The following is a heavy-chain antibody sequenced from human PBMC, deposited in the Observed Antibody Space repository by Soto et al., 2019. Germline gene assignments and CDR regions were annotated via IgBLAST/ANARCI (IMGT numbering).Heavy chain of an antibody. Sequence: QVQLVESGGGVVQPGRSLRLSCAASGFTFSSYAMHWVRQAPGKGLEWVAVISYDGSNKYYADSVKGRFTISRDNSKHTRYLQMNSLRTEDTAVYYCARPLWRDDYNWGYFDLWGRGTLVTVSS. D-gene: IGHD4-4*01. J-gene: IGHJ2*01. CDR3: ARPLWRDDYNWGYFDL. CDR2: ISYDGSNK. CDR1: GFTFSSYA. V-gene: IGHV3-30-3*01.